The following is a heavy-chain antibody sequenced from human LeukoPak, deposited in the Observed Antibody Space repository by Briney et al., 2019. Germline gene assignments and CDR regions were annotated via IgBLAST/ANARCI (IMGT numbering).Heavy chain of an antibody. CDR3: ATEHWGPNS. V-gene: IGHV3-7*01. Sequence: PGGSLRLSCAASGFTFSSSWMTRVRQAPGKGLEWLANIKGDGSDKNYVDSVKGRFTISRDNAKNSLFLQMSSLRGEDTALYYCATEHWGPNSWGQGTLVTVSS. CDR2: IKGDGSDK. D-gene: IGHD3-16*01. CDR1: GFTFSSSW. J-gene: IGHJ4*02.